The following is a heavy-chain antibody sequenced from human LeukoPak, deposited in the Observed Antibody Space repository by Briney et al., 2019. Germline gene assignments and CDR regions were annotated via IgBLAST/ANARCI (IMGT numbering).Heavy chain of an antibody. CDR2: IKSKTDGGTT. CDR1: GFTFSSAW. J-gene: IGHJ4*02. D-gene: IGHD2-15*01. V-gene: IGHV3-15*01. Sequence: GGSLRLSCAASGFTFSSAWMSWVRQAPGKGLEWVGRIKSKTDGGTTDYAAPVKGRFTISRDDSKNTLYLQMNSLKTEDTAVYYCTTDLGCSGGSCYSFWGQGTLVTVSS. CDR3: TTDLGCSGGSCYSF.